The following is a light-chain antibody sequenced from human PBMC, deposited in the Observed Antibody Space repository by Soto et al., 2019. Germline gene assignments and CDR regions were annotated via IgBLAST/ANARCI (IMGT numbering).Light chain of an antibody. J-gene: IGLJ2*01. CDR2: ENN. CDR3: QSYDSSTVV. CDR1: SGSIASND. V-gene: IGLV6-57*04. Sequence: NFMVTQPHSVSESPGKTVTFSCTRSSGSIASNDVQWYQQRPGSAPTTVIYENNQRPSGVPDRFSGSTDGSSNSASLTISGLQTEDEADYYCQSYDSSTVVFGGGTKLTVL.